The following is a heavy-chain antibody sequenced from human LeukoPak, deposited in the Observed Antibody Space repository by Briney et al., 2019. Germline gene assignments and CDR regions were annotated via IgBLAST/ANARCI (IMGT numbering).Heavy chain of an antibody. Sequence: VASVKVSCKASGGTFSSYTISWVRQAPRQGLEWMGRIIPILGIANYAQKFQGRVTITADKSTSTAYMELSSLRSEDTAVYYCARDPPLRYFDWFRSNWFDPWGQGTLVTVSS. CDR3: ARDPPLRYFDWFRSNWFDP. V-gene: IGHV1-69*04. D-gene: IGHD3-9*01. CDR1: GGTFSSYT. J-gene: IGHJ5*02. CDR2: IIPILGIA.